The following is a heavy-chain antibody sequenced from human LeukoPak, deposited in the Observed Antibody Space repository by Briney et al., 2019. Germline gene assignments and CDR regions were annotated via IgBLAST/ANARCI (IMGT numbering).Heavy chain of an antibody. J-gene: IGHJ4*02. D-gene: IGHD6-19*01. Sequence: PGGSLRLSRAASGFTFSSYGMHWVRQAPGKGLEWVAFIQYNGGSKYYADSVKGRFTISRDNSKNTLYLQMNSLGTEDTAVYYCAPRGIAVAGPFDYWGQGTLVTVSS. CDR1: GFTFSSYG. V-gene: IGHV3-30*02. CDR3: APRGIAVAGPFDY. CDR2: IQYNGGSK.